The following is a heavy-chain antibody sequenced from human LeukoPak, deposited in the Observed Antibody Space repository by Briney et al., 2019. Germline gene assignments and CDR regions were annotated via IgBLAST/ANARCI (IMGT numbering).Heavy chain of an antibody. V-gene: IGHV3-30-3*01. Sequence: GGSLRLSCAASGFTFSSYAMHWVRQAPGKGLEWVAVISYDGSNKYYADSVKGRFTISRDNSKNTLYLQMNSLRAGDTAVYYCARAGFNWNDPFNYWGQGTLVTVSS. CDR1: GFTFSSYA. CDR2: ISYDGSNK. J-gene: IGHJ4*02. CDR3: ARAGFNWNDPFNY. D-gene: IGHD1-20*01.